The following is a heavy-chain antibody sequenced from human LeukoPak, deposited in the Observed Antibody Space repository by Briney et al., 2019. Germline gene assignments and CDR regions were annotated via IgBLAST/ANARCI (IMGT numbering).Heavy chain of an antibody. CDR2: IYYSGST. V-gene: IGHV4-61*01. CDR3: ARAGDSSGYYLYFDY. Sequence: PSETLSLTCTVSGGSVSSGSYYWSWIRQPPGKGLEWIGYIYYSGSTNYNPSLKSRVTISVDTSKNQFSLKLSSVTAADTAVYYCARAGDSSGYYLYFDYWGQGTLVTVSS. J-gene: IGHJ4*02. D-gene: IGHD3-22*01. CDR1: GGSVSSGSYY.